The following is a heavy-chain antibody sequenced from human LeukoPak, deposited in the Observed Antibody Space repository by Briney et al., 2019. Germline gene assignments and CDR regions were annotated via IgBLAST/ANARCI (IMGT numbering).Heavy chain of an antibody. CDR3: ARGYGMDV. V-gene: IGHV3-66*01. CDR1: GFTVSSKY. Sequence: GSLRLSCAASGFTVSSKYMNWGRQAPGKGVEWVSVIYSGGSTYYADAVKDRFTISRDNSKNTLYLQMNSLRAEDTAVYDCARGYGMDVWGQGTTVTVSS. CDR2: IYSGGST. J-gene: IGHJ6*02.